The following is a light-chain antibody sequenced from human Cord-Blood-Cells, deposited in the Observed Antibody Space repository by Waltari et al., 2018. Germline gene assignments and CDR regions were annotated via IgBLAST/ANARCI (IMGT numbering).Light chain of an antibody. CDR3: SSYTSSSTFVV. Sequence: QSALTQPASVSGSPGQSITISCTGTSSDVGGYNYVSWYQQHPGKAPKLMMYDVSKRPSGVSNRFSGSKSGHTASLTISGLQAEDEADYYCSSYTSSSTFVVFGGGTKLTVL. CDR1: SSDVGGYNY. J-gene: IGLJ2*01. V-gene: IGLV2-14*01. CDR2: DVS.